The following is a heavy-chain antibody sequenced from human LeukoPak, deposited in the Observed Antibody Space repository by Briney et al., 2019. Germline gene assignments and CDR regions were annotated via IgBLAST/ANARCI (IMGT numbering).Heavy chain of an antibody. Sequence: PGGSLRLSCAASGFTFSSYAMHWVRQAPGKGLEWVAVISYDGSNKYYADSVKGRFTISRDNSKNTLYLQMNSLRAEDTAVYYCLTGYYTLYAYWGQGTLVTVSS. D-gene: IGHD3-9*01. V-gene: IGHV3-30*01. J-gene: IGHJ4*02. CDR3: LTGYYTLYAY. CDR2: ISYDGSNK. CDR1: GFTFSSYA.